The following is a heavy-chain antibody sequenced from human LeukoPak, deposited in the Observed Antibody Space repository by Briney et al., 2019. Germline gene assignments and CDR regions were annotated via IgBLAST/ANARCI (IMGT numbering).Heavy chain of an antibody. V-gene: IGHV3-30*02. CDR1: GFTFSSYG. D-gene: IGHD2-2*01. J-gene: IGHJ4*02. Sequence: GGSLRLSCAASGFTFSSYGMHWVRQAPGKGLEWVAFIRYDGSNKYYADSVKGRFTISRDNSKNTLYLQMNSLRAEDTAVYYCAKLGKGYCSSTSCYLGYWGQGTLVTVSS. CDR2: IRYDGSNK. CDR3: AKLGKGYCSSTSCYLGY.